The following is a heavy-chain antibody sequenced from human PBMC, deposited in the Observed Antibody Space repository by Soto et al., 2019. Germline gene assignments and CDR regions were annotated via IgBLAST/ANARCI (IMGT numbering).Heavy chain of an antibody. CDR2: ISGGGGGT. Sequence: GGSMRRSCAASGFTFSSYAMSWVCQAPGKGLEWVSGISGGGGGTYYADSVKGRFTISRDNSNTTLYLQMNSLTAEDTALYYCAKSSSTAYPLKNWFDPWGQGTLVTVSS. V-gene: IGHV3-23*01. CDR1: GFTFSSYA. J-gene: IGHJ5*02. CDR3: AKSSSTAYPLKNWFDP. D-gene: IGHD2-2*01.